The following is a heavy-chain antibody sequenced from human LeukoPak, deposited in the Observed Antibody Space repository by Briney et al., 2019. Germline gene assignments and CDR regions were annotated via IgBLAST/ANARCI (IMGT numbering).Heavy chain of an antibody. V-gene: IGHV3-23*01. CDR3: ATPRGILTGYFHN. J-gene: IGHJ4*02. D-gene: IGHD3-9*01. CDR2: ICGNGGNT. Sequence: PGGSLRLSCAASGFTFSTYAMSWVRQAPGKGLEWVSCICGNGGNTYYADSVRGRFTISRDDSKNTLYLEMNTLGAEDTAVYYCATPRGILTGYFHNWGQGILVTVSS. CDR1: GFTFSTYA.